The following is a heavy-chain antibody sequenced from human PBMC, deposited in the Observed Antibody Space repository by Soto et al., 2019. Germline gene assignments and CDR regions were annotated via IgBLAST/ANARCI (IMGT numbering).Heavy chain of an antibody. CDR2: ISAHNGNT. V-gene: IGHV1-18*01. D-gene: IGHD1-1*01. Sequence: QVHLVQSGAEGTKPGASVKVSGKGSGYTFTSYGITWVRQAPGQGLEWMGWISAHNGNTDYAQRLQGRVTVTRDTSTGTAYMERRSVRSVDTAVYYCARGRYGDYWGQGALVTVSS. J-gene: IGHJ4*02. CDR1: GYTFTSYG. CDR3: ARGRYGDY.